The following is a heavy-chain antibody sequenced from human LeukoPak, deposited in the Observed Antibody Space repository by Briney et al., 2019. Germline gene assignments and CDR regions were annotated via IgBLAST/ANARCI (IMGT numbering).Heavy chain of an antibody. CDR2: IYSDNT. CDR3: ARRAGPYSHPYDY. Sequence: GGSLRLSCTVSGFTVSSNSMSWVRQAPGKGLEWVSFIYSDNTHYSDSVKGRFTISRDNSKNTLYLQMNSLRTEDTAVSYCARRAGPYSHPYDYWGPGTLVTVSS. V-gene: IGHV3-53*01. J-gene: IGHJ4*02. CDR1: GFTVSSNS. D-gene: IGHD2-15*01.